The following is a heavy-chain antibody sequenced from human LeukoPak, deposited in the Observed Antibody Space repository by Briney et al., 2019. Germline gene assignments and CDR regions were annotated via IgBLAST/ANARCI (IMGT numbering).Heavy chain of an antibody. V-gene: IGHV4-59*10. CDR2: IYTSGST. CDR3: ARGPYNWNDVYAFDI. Sequence: KPSETLSLTCAVYGGSFSGYYWSRIRQPAGKGLEWIGRIYTSGSTNYNPSLKSRVTISVDTSKNQFSLKLSSVTAADTAVYYCARGPYNWNDVYAFDIWGQGTMVTVSS. D-gene: IGHD1-20*01. CDR1: GGSFSGYY. J-gene: IGHJ3*02.